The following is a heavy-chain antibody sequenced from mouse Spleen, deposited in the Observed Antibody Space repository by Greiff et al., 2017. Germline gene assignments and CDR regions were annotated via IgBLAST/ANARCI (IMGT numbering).Heavy chain of an antibody. J-gene: IGHJ3*01. CDR2: INPYNGGT. CDR3: ARGDDLAY. V-gene: IGHV1-19*01. CDR1: GYTFTDYY. Sequence: DVQLVESGPVLVKPGASVKMSCKASGYTFTDYYMNWVKQSHGKSLEWIGVINPYNGGTSYNQKFKGKATLTVDKSSSTAYMELNSLTSEDSAVYYCARGDDLAYWGQGTLVTVSA.